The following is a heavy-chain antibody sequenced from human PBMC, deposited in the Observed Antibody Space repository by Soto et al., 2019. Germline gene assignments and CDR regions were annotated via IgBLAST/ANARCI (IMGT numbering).Heavy chain of an antibody. CDR1: GGSISSGDYY. V-gene: IGHV4-30-4*01. CDR2: IYYSGST. Sequence: QVQLQESGPGLVKPSQTLSLTCTVSGGSISSGDYYWSWIRQPPGNGLEWIGYIYYSGSTYYNASLKSRDTISVDTSNNQFSLKQSCVTAADTAVYYCARAPLRGVSPYHYYYCGRDALGQGTTVTVSS. D-gene: IGHD3-10*01. CDR3: ARAPLRGVSPYHYYYCGRDA. J-gene: IGHJ6*02.